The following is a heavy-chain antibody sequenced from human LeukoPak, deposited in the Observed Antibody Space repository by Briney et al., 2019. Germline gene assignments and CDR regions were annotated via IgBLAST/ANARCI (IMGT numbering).Heavy chain of an antibody. V-gene: IGHV3-21*01. CDR1: GFTFSSYS. CDR3: AGDSGKSIAARPKDWFDP. CDR2: ISSSSSYI. Sequence: GGSLRLSCAASGFTFSSYSMNWVRQAPGKGLEWVSSISSSSSYIYYADSVKGRFTISRDNAKNSLYLQMNSLRAEDTAVYYCAGDSGKSIAARPKDWFDPWGQGTLVTVSS. J-gene: IGHJ5*02. D-gene: IGHD6-6*01.